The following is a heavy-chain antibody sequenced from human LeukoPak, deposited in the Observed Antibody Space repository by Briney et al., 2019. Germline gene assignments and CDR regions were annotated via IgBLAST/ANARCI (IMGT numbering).Heavy chain of an antibody. Sequence: ASVKVSCKASGYTFTSYGISWVRQAPGQGLEWMGWISAYNGNTNYAQKLQGRVTMTTDTSTSTAYMELRSLRSDDTAVYYCARGRDFGVVMGDAFDIWGQGTMVTVSS. V-gene: IGHV1-18*01. CDR2: ISAYNGNT. CDR1: GYTFTSYG. J-gene: IGHJ3*02. CDR3: ARGRDFGVVMGDAFDI. D-gene: IGHD3-3*01.